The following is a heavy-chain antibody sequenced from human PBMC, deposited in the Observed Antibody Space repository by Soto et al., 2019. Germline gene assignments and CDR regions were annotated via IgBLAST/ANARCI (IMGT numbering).Heavy chain of an antibody. CDR2: NIPIFGTA. Sequence: QVQLVQSGAEVKKPGSSVKVSCKASGGTFSSYAISWVRQAPGQGLEWMGGNIPIFGTANYAQKFQGRVTITADESTSTAYMELSSLRSEDTAVYYCAGYGSGSYYNAEPFDYWGQGTLVTVSS. V-gene: IGHV1-69*01. J-gene: IGHJ4*02. CDR1: GGTFSSYA. CDR3: AGYGSGSYYNAEPFDY. D-gene: IGHD3-10*01.